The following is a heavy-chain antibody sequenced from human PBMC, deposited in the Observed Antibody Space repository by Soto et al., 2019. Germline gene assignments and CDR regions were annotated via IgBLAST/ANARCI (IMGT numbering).Heavy chain of an antibody. D-gene: IGHD3-22*01. Sequence: PSETLSLTCTVSGGSVSSGSYYWSWIRQPPGKGLEWIGYIYYSGSTDYNPSLKSRVTISVDTSKNQFSLKLSSVTAADTAVYYCAAEGGLRYYDSSGYSVNAFDIWRQGTMVTVSS. CDR3: AAEGGLRYYDSSGYSVNAFDI. V-gene: IGHV4-61*01. CDR1: GGSVSSGSYY. CDR2: IYYSGST. J-gene: IGHJ3*02.